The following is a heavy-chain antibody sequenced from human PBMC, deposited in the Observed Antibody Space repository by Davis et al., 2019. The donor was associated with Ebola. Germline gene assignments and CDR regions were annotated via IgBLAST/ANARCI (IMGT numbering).Heavy chain of an antibody. D-gene: IGHD2/OR15-2a*01. Sequence: GESLKISCAASGFTFRNYGMHWARQSPGKGLEWVAGIWYDGSKQFYGESVKDRFIISRDYSKSLVYLQMNSLRAEDTAVYHCGRDLSYYALDDWGQGTTVTVSS. CDR1: GFTFRNYG. J-gene: IGHJ6*02. CDR3: GRDLSYYALDD. CDR2: IWYDGSKQ. V-gene: IGHV3-33*01.